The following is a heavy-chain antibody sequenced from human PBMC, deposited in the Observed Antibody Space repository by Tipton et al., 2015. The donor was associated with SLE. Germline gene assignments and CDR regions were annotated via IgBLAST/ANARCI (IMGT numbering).Heavy chain of an antibody. D-gene: IGHD6-13*01. V-gene: IGHV3-64D*06. CDR2: ISSNGGST. CDR3: VKDPSQQLVWAYFQH. Sequence: SLRLSCAASGFTFSSYAMHWVRQAPGKGLEYVSAISSNGGSTYYADSLKGRFTISRDNSKNTLYLQMSSLRAEDTAVYYCVKDPSQQLVWAYFQHWGQGTLVTVSS. J-gene: IGHJ1*01. CDR1: GFTFSSYA.